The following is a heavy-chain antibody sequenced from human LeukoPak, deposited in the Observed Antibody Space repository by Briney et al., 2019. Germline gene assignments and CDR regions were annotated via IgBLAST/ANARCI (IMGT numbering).Heavy chain of an antibody. CDR1: GGSISSYY. J-gene: IGHJ4*02. Sequence: SETLSLTCSVSGGSISSYYWSWIRQPPGKGLEWIGYIYYSGSTNYNPSLKSRVTISVDTSKNQFSLKVNSVTAADTAVYYCARAAYCGGDCYWQLDYWGQGTLVTVSS. CDR2: IYYSGST. CDR3: ARAAYCGGDCYWQLDY. D-gene: IGHD2-21*02. V-gene: IGHV4-59*01.